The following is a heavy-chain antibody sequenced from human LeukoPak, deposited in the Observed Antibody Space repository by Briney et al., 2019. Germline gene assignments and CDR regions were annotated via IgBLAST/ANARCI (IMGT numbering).Heavy chain of an antibody. V-gene: IGHV3-21*01. J-gene: IGHJ4*02. CDR1: GFTFSSYS. Sequence: GGSLRLSCAASGFTFSSYSMNWVRQAPGKGLEWVSSISSSSSYIYYADSVKGRFTISRDNAKNSLYLQMNSLRAEDTAVYYCARDRTNSISRLGDLDYWGQGTLITVSS. CDR2: ISSSSSYI. D-gene: IGHD1-1*01. CDR3: ARDRTNSISRLGDLDY.